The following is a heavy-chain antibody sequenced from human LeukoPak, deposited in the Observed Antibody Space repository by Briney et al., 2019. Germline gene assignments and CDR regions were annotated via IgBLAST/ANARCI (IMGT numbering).Heavy chain of an antibody. J-gene: IGHJ4*02. CDR1: GYTFTSYH. CDR3: ATRRGYSGYDLSY. Sequence: EASVKVSCKASGYTFTSYHMHWVRQAPGQGLEWMGIINPSGGTTNYAQKFRGRVTMTRDMSTSTVYMELSSLRSEDTAVYYCATRRGYSGYDLSYWGQGTLVTVSS. CDR2: INPSGGTT. D-gene: IGHD5-12*01. V-gene: IGHV1-46*01.